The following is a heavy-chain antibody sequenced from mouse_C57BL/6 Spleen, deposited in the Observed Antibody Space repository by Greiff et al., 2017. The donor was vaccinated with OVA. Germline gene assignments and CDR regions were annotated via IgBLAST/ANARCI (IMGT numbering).Heavy chain of an antibody. D-gene: IGHD4-1*02. Sequence: VKLQQPGAELVKPGASVKLSCKASGYTFTSYWMHWVKQRPGQGLEWIGMIHPNSGSTNYNEKFKSKATLTVDKSSSTAYMQLSSLTSEDSAVYYCARPTGTSFDYWGQGTTLTVSS. J-gene: IGHJ2*01. CDR1: GYTFTSYW. V-gene: IGHV1-64*01. CDR2: IHPNSGST. CDR3: ARPTGTSFDY.